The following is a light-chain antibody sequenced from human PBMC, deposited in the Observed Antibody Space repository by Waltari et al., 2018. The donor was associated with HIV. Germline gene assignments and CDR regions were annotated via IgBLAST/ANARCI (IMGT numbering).Light chain of an antibody. CDR1: SSNIGSNT. V-gene: IGLV1-44*01. Sequence: QSVLTQPPSASGAPGQWVTISCSGSSSNIGSNTVNWYQHLPGTAPKLLIYSTNLRPSGVPDRFSGSNSGTSASLSITGLQSEVEADYYCSAWDDSLNGVVFGGGTKVTVL. CDR3: SAWDDSLNGVV. J-gene: IGLJ2*01. CDR2: STN.